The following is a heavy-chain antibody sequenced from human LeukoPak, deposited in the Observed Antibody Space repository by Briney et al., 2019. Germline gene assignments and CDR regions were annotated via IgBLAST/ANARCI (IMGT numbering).Heavy chain of an antibody. Sequence: GGSLRLSCAASGFTFSSYWMHWVRQAPGKGLVWVSRITSDRSSTSYADSVKGRFTISRDNAKNTLYLQMNSLRAEDTAVYYCARDAPQTSPAHYYYMDVWGKGTTVTVSS. CDR1: GFTFSSYW. J-gene: IGHJ6*03. CDR2: ITSDRSST. V-gene: IGHV3-74*01. CDR3: ARDAPQTSPAHYYYMDV.